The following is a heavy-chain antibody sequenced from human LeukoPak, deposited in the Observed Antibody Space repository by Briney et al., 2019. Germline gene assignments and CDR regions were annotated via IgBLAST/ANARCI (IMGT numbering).Heavy chain of an antibody. D-gene: IGHD3-16*01. CDR3: ARKHWAAPDH. CDR2: ISPTGDII. Sequence: GGSLRLSCAASGFTFSSYGMHWVRQAPGRGLEPLSFISPTGDIIKYVDSVKGRFTISRDNAKSSMYLEMNSLRAEDTAVYYCARKHWAAPDHWGQGTLVTVSP. J-gene: IGHJ4*02. CDR1: GFTFSSYG. V-gene: IGHV3-48*04.